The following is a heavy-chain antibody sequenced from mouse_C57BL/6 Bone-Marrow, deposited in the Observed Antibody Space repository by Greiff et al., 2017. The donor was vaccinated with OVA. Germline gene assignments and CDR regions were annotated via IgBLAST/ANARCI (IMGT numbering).Heavy chain of an antibody. CDR3: TSHYYGSSPYYFVY. J-gene: IGHJ2*01. D-gene: IGHD1-1*01. CDR2: IDPENGDT. V-gene: IGHV14-4*01. Sequence: VQLQQSGAELVRPGASVKLSCTASGFNIKDDYMHWVKQRPEQGLEWIGWIDPENGDTEYASKFQGKATITADTSSNTAYLQLSSLTSEDTAVYYCTSHYYGSSPYYFVYWGQGTTLTVSS. CDR1: GFNIKDDY.